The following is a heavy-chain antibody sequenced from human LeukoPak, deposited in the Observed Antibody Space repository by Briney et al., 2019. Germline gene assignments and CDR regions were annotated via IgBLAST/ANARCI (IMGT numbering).Heavy chain of an antibody. CDR3: ARDRLIAVAGNWFDP. J-gene: IGHJ5*02. D-gene: IGHD6-19*01. CDR2: IYTSGST. V-gene: IGHV4-4*07. Sequence: SETLSLTCTVPGGSISSYYWSWIRQPAGKGLEWIGRIYTSGSTNYNPSLKSRVTISVDKSKNQFSLKLSSVTAADTAVYYCARDRLIAVAGNWFDPWGQGTLVTVSS. CDR1: GGSISSYY.